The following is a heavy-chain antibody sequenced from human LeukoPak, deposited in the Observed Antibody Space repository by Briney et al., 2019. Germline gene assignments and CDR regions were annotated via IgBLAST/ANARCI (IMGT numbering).Heavy chain of an antibody. CDR2: VNRDGSET. Sequence: NPGGSLRLSCAASGFALSSHWMTWVRQVPGRGPEWVANVNRDGSETYYLDSVKGRFTISKDNAKNSLYLQTNSLRAEDTALYHCARNNGMDVWGQGTTVIVSS. CDR1: GFALSSHW. J-gene: IGHJ6*02. CDR3: ARNNGMDV. V-gene: IGHV3-7*03.